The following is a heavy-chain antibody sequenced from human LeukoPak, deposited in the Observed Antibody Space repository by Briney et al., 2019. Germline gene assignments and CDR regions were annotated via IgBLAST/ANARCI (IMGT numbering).Heavy chain of an antibody. CDR1: GGSFSGYY. D-gene: IGHD5-18*01. Sequence: SETLSLTCAVYGGSFSGYYWSWIRQPPGKGLEWIGEINHSGSTNYNPSLKSRVTISVDTSKNQFSLKLSSVTAADTAVYYCARGGYSYGYYGYFDYWGQGTLVTVSS. CDR2: INHSGST. J-gene: IGHJ4*02. V-gene: IGHV4-34*01. CDR3: ARGGYSYGYYGYFDY.